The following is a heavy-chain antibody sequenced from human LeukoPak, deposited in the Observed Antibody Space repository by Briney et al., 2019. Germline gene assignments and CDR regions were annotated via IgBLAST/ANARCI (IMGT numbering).Heavy chain of an antibody. D-gene: IGHD3-10*01. CDR2: ISNSGSTI. CDR3: ARAGTMLRGVPNWFDP. Sequence: PGGSLRLSCAASRFAFSSYSMNWVRQAPGKGLEWVSCISNSGSTIYYADSVKGRFTISRDNAKNSLYLQMNSLRDEDTAVYYCARAGTMLRGVPNWFDPWGQGTLVIVSS. J-gene: IGHJ5*02. V-gene: IGHV3-48*02. CDR1: RFAFSSYS.